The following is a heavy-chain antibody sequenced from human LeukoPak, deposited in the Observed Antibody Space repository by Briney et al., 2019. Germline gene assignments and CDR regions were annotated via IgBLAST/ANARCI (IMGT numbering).Heavy chain of an antibody. CDR3: AKDGKNYFDY. V-gene: IGHV3-43D*03. J-gene: IGHJ4*02. Sequence: GGSLRLSCAASGFTFDDAMHWVRQAPGKGLEWVSLISWNGGSTYYVDSVKGRFTISRDNNKNSLYLQMNSLRAEDTALYYCAKDGKNYFDYRGQGTLVTVSS. CDR2: ISWNGGST. CDR1: GFTFDDA.